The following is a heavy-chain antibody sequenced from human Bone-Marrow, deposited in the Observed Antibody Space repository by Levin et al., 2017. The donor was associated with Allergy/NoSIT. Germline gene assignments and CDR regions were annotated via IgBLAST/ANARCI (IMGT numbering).Heavy chain of an antibody. Sequence: GGSLRLSCAASGFTFSSYGMHWVRQAPGKGLEWVAVIWYDGSNKYYADSVKGRFTISRDNSKNTLYLQMNSLRAEDTAVYYCARDLGVVYQLPTRGVGTFDYWGQGTLVTVSS. CDR3: ARDLGVVYQLPTRGVGTFDY. J-gene: IGHJ4*02. CDR1: GFTFSSYG. D-gene: IGHD2-2*01. CDR2: IWYDGSNK. V-gene: IGHV3-33*01.